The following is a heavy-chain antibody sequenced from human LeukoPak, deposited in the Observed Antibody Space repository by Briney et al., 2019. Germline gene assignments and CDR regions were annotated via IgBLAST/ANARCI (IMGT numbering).Heavy chain of an antibody. CDR2: MNQLGNEK. Sequence: GGSLRLSCAASKFTFSTYWMSWVRQAPGKGPQWVAYMNQLGNEKNYLDSVKGRFTISRDNAKNSLYLQMTSLRVEDTAVYYCARGTYYYEFWGQGTLVTASS. CDR3: ARGTYYYEF. CDR1: KFTFSTYW. D-gene: IGHD3-16*01. J-gene: IGHJ4*02. V-gene: IGHV3-7*04.